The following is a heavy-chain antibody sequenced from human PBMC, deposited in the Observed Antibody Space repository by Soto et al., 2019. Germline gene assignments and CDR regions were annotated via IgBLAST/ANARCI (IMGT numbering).Heavy chain of an antibody. CDR3: VRGSSAGF. V-gene: IGHV3-74*01. CDR2: MNSDGSMT. J-gene: IGHJ4*02. CDR1: GFTFSTSW. Sequence: GGSLRLSCAASGFTFSTSWMHWVRQVPAKGLVWVSGMNSDGSMTRYADSVKGRFTISRDNAKNTLYLQMNSLRVEDTAAYHCVRGSSAGFWGQGTLVTSPQ.